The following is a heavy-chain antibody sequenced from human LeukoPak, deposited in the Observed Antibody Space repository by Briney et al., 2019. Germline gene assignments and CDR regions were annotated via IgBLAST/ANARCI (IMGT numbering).Heavy chain of an antibody. Sequence: SETLSLTCTVSGASISSYYYTWIRQTAGGGLEWIGRLYISGSTDYNPSLKSRVTISVDTSMNQFYLKMNSVTAADTAVYFCARDLSGSLYFDFWGPGVLVTVPS. D-gene: IGHD3-10*01. CDR3: ARDLSGSLYFDF. V-gene: IGHV4-4*07. CDR2: LYISGST. J-gene: IGHJ4*02. CDR1: GASISSYY.